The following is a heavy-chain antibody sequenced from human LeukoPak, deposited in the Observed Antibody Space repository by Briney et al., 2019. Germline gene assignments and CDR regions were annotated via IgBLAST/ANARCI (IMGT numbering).Heavy chain of an antibody. J-gene: IGHJ4*02. CDR1: GYTFTGYY. D-gene: IGHD6-19*01. CDR2: INPNSGGT. Sequence: ASVKVSCKASGYTFTGYYMHWVRQAPGQGLEWMGWINPNSGGTNYAQKFQGRVTMTRDTSIGTAYMELSRLRSDDTAVYYCARDRGTLIAVADLDYWGQGTLVTVSS. V-gene: IGHV1-2*02. CDR3: ARDRGTLIAVADLDY.